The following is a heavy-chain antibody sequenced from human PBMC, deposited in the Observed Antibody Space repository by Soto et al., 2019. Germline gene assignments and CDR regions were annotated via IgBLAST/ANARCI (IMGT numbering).Heavy chain of an antibody. V-gene: IGHV3-15*01. D-gene: IGHD3-3*01. Sequence: GGSLSLSCAASGLTFSNALMTWVRQAQGKGLEWVGRIKSKSDGATTDYAAPVRGRFMISRDDSKNTLYLQMNSLKTEDTAVYYCTTGLTIFGVVIDPWGQGTLVTVSS. CDR1: GLTFSNAL. J-gene: IGHJ5*02. CDR2: IKSKSDGATT. CDR3: TTGLTIFGVVIDP.